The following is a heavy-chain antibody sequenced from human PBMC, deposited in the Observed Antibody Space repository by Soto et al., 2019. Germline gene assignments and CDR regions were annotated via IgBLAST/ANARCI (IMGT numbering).Heavy chain of an antibody. D-gene: IGHD3-10*01. V-gene: IGHV5-51*01. CDR2: IYPGDSDT. J-gene: IGHJ4*02. Sequence: PGEALKISCKGSGYSFTSYWIGWVRQMPGKGLEWMGIIYPGDSDTRYSPSFQGQVTISADKSISTAYLQWSSLKASDTAMYYCARSWLEEHGFVDYWGQGTLVTVSS. CDR3: ARSWLEEHGFVDY. CDR1: GYSFTSYW.